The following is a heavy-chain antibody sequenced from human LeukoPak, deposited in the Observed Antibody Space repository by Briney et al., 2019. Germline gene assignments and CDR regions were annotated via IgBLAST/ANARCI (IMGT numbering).Heavy chain of an antibody. Sequence: PGGSLRLSCAASGFTFSTYGMHWVRQAPGKGLDWVAFIRYDGDNKYYADSVKGRFTISRDNSKNTLYLQMNSLRAEDTAVYYCARDPRQIYYGSGSHEYGMDVWGQGTTVTVSS. CDR2: IRYDGDNK. V-gene: IGHV3-30*02. J-gene: IGHJ6*02. CDR3: ARDPRQIYYGSGSHEYGMDV. D-gene: IGHD3-10*01. CDR1: GFTFSTYG.